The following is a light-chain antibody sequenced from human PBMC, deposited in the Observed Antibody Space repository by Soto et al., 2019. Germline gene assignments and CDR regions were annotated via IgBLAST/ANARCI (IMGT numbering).Light chain of an antibody. J-gene: IGKJ2*01. V-gene: IGKV1-39*01. Sequence: DIQMTQSPSSLSASVGDRVTITCRASQSIAYYVNWFQQKPAKAPKLLIYAASTLQSGVPSRFSGSGSGTDFTLTISSLQPEDFATYFCQQSSKSPMYTFGQGTKLYI. CDR1: QSIAYY. CDR2: AAS. CDR3: QQSSKSPMYT.